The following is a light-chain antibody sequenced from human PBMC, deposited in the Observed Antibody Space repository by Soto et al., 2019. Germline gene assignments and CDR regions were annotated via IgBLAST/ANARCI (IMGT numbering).Light chain of an antibody. J-gene: IGKJ5*01. Sequence: EIVMTQTPLSLSVAPGQPASISCQSSESLLHSDGKTYLYWYLQKPGQPRHLLIYELSNRFSGVPDKLSGNGAGTDLTPKNSRVEAEGVGFYYCMQSIQIPMSFGQGTRLEIK. CDR2: ELS. CDR1: ESLLHSDGKTY. CDR3: MQSIQIPMS. V-gene: IGKV2D-29*01.